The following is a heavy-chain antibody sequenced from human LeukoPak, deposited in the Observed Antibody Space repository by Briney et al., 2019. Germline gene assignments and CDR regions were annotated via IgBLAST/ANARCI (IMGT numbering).Heavy chain of an antibody. J-gene: IGHJ4*02. CDR3: ARDLEVVPAAIDY. V-gene: IGHV3-48*01. D-gene: IGHD2-2*01. Sequence: PGGSLRLSCAAYGFTFSSYSMNWVRQAPGKGLEWVSYISSSSSTIYYADSVKGRFTISRDNAKNSLYLQMNSLRAEDTAVYYCARDLEVVPAAIDYWGQGTLVTVSS. CDR2: ISSSSSTI. CDR1: GFTFSSYS.